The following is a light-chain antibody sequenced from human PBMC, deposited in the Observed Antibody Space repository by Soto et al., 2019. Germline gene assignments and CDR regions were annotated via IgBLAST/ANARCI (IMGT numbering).Light chain of an antibody. J-gene: IGLJ3*02. V-gene: IGLV2-14*01. CDR3: SSYTSSSTPWV. CDR2: DVS. CDR1: SSDVGGYNY. Sequence: QSALTQPASVSGSPGQSITISCTGTSSDVGGYNYVSWYQQHPGKAPKLMIYDVSNRPSGVSNRFSGSKSGNTASLTISGLLAEDEADYYCSSYTSSSTPWVIGGGTKVTVL.